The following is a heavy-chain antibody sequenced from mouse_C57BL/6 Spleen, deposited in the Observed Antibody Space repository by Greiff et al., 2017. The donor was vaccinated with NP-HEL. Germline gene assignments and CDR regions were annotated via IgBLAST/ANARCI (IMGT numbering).Heavy chain of an antibody. D-gene: IGHD1-1*01. V-gene: IGHV1-26*01. J-gene: IGHJ2*01. CDR2: INPNNGGT. CDR3: ARIYYYGTYYFDY. Sequence: VQLQQSGPELVKPGASVKISCKASGYTFTDYYMNWVKQSHGKSLEWIGDINPNNGGTSYNQKFKGKATLTVDKSSSTAYMELRSLTSEDSAVYYCARIYYYGTYYFDYWGQGTTLTVSS. CDR1: GYTFTDYY.